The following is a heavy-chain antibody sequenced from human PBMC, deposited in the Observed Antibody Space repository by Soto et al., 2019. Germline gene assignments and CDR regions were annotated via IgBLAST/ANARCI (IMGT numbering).Heavy chain of an antibody. V-gene: IGHV4-59*01. D-gene: IGHD2-2*01. CDR1: GGSISSYY. J-gene: IGHJ6*02. CDR2: IYYSGST. Sequence: QVQLQESGPGLVKPSETLSLTCTVSGGSISSYYWSWIRQPPGKGLEWIGYIYYSGSTNYNPSLKSRVTISVDTSKNQFSLKLSSVTAADTAVYYCARGRIKGCISTSCYRVGYYYYGMDVWGQGTTVTVSS. CDR3: ARGRIKGCISTSCYRVGYYYYGMDV.